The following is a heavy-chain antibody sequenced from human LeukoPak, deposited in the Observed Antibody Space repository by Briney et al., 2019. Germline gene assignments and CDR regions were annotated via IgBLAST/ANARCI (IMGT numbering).Heavy chain of an antibody. CDR3: TTDPDSWLFVDY. V-gene: IGHV3-15*01. Sequence: PGGSLRLSCAASGFTFSNAWMSWVRPAPGKGLEWVGRIKSKTDGGTTDYAAPVKGRFTISRDDSKNTLYLQMNSLKTEDTAVYYCTTDPDSWLFVDYWGQGTLVTVSS. CDR2: IKSKTDGGTT. CDR1: GFTFSNAW. J-gene: IGHJ4*02. D-gene: IGHD3-9*01.